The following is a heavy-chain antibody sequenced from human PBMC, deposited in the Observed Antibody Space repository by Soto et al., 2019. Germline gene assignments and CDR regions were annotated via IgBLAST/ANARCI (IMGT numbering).Heavy chain of an antibody. J-gene: IGHJ3*02. V-gene: IGHV3-23*01. D-gene: IGHD5-12*01. CDR1: GFTFSTYA. Sequence: EVQLLESGGGVVQPGGSLRLSCAASGFTFSTYAMSWVRQAPGKGLEWVSAINGSGGSTYYADSVKGRFTISRDNSKNTQYLQMNSLRDEDTAVYYCAKPAWHRLNAIDIWGQGTMVTVSS. CDR3: AKPAWHRLNAIDI. CDR2: INGSGGST.